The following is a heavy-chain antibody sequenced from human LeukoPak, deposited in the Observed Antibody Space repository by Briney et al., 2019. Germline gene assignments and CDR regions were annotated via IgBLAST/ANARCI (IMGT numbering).Heavy chain of an antibody. J-gene: IGHJ6*03. CDR3: ARALRATMVRGVARYYMDF. Sequence: AASVTVSLMASGYTFTRYYIIWVRQDTGQGLEWLGWMNPNSGNTGYSQKFQGRVTMTTNTFINTAYMELCSLRSEDSAVYYCARALRATMVRGVARYYMDFWSKGTAVTVS. CDR1: GYTFTRYY. D-gene: IGHD3-10*01. V-gene: IGHV1-8*02. CDR2: MNPNSGNT.